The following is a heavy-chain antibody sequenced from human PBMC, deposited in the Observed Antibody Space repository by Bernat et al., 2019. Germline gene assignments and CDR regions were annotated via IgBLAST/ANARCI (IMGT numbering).Heavy chain of an antibody. CDR2: IYSGGSK. CDR1: GFTVSSNY. V-gene: IGHV3-53*01. CDR3: AGSGYSQYYYVLDV. J-gene: IGHJ6*02. Sequence: EVQLVESGGGLIQPGGSLRLSCAASGFTVSSNYMGWVRQAPGKGLEWVSVIYSGGSKYYAHSVKGRFTISRDKSKNTMYLQMNSLRAEDTAVYYCAGSGYSQYYYVLDVWGQGTTVTVSS. D-gene: IGHD3-22*01.